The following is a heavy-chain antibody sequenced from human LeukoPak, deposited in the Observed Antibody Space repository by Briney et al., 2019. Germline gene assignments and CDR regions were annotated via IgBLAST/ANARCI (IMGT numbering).Heavy chain of an antibody. D-gene: IGHD7-27*01. CDR2: IYHSGST. J-gene: IGHJ4*02. CDR3: ARASGGLGIPHFDY. V-gene: IGHV4-30-2*01. Sequence: YIYHSGSTYYNPSLKSRVTISVDRSKNQFSLKLSSVTAADTAVYYCARASGGLGIPHFDYWGQGTLVTVSS.